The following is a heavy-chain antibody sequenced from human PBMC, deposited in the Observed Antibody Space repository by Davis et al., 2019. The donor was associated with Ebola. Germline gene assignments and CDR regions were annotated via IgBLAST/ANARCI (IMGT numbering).Heavy chain of an antibody. J-gene: IGHJ4*02. CDR2: LGLGADT. D-gene: IGHD6-19*01. Sequence: GGSLRLSCAAPGSIFSSYVMSWVRQAPGKGLEWVSTLGLGADTYYADSVKGRFTISRDNSKNTLYLQMNSLRAEDTAVYYCAKSVAGPAGYWGQGTLVTVSS. CDR1: GSIFSSYV. V-gene: IGHV3-23*01. CDR3: AKSVAGPAGY.